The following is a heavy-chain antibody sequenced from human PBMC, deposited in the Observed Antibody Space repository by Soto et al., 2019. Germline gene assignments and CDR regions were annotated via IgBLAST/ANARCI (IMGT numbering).Heavy chain of an antibody. CDR2: IIPLFGTL. CDR3: ASGSLYGSGSYPVDY. Sequence: VASVKVSCKASGDTFNNHLISWVRQAPGQGLGWMGTIIPLFGTLNYAQKLQGRVTLSADRSTSTAYMELSSLRSDDTAVYYCASGSLYGSGSYPVDYWGQGTLVTVSS. D-gene: IGHD3-10*01. CDR1: GDTFNNHL. J-gene: IGHJ4*01. V-gene: IGHV1-69*06.